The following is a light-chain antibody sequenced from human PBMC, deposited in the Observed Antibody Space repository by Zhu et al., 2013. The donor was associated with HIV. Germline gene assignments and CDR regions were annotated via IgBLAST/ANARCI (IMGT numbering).Light chain of an antibody. Sequence: QSALTQPASVSGSPGQSITISCTGTSNDVGAYHFVSWYQQHPGKVPKVIISEVTNRPSGVSDRFSGSKSGNTASLTISGLQAEDEAHYYCTSYTSSTTLIFGGGTKVTVL. V-gene: IGLV2-14*01. CDR1: SNDVGAYHF. J-gene: IGLJ2*01. CDR3: TSYTSSTTLI. CDR2: EVT.